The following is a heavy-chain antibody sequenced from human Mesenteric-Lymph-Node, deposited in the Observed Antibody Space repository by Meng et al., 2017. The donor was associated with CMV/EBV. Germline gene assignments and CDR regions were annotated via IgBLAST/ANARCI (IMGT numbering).Heavy chain of an antibody. CDR2: INPNSGGT. CDR1: GYTFINYG. J-gene: IGHJ6*02. Sequence: ASVKVSCKSSGYTFINYGVNWVRQAPGQGLEWMGWINPNSGGTNYAQKFQGRVTMTRDTSISTAYMELSRLRSDDTAVYYCARDLLGPASPWSGHRDFYYYGMDVWGQGTTVTVSS. D-gene: IGHD3-3*01. CDR3: ARDLLGPASPWSGHRDFYYYGMDV. V-gene: IGHV1-2*02.